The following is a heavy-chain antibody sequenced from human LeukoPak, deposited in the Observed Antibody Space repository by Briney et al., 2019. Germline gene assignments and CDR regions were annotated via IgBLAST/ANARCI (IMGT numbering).Heavy chain of an antibody. CDR3: ARGMARYYDSSGEDYFDY. J-gene: IGHJ4*02. D-gene: IGHD3-22*01. CDR1: GFTFSSYW. V-gene: IGHV3-7*01. Sequence: GGSLLLSCAASGFTFSSYWMSWVRRAPGKGRGGVANIKQDGSEKYYVASVKGRFTISRDNAKNSLYLQMNSLRAEDTAVYYCARGMARYYDSSGEDYFDYWGQGTLVTVSS. CDR2: IKQDGSEK.